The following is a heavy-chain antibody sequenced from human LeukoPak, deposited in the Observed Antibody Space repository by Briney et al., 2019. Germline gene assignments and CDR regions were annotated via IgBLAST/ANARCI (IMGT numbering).Heavy chain of an antibody. Sequence: GGCLRLSCAASGFTFSSYSMNWVRQAPGKGLEWVSSISSSSSYIYYADSVKGRFTISRDNAKNSLYLQMNSLRAEDTAVYYCARDRYYDSSGYHHGWFDPWGQGTLVTVSS. D-gene: IGHD3-22*01. V-gene: IGHV3-21*01. CDR2: ISSSSSYI. CDR3: ARDRYYDSSGYHHGWFDP. J-gene: IGHJ5*02. CDR1: GFTFSSYS.